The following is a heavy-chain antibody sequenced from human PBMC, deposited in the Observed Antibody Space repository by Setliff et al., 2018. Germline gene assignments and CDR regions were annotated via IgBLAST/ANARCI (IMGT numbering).Heavy chain of an antibody. Sequence: SETLSLTCTVSGYSISSGYIWGWIRQPPGKGLEWIGRIYTSGSTNYNPSLKSRVTISMDTSKNQFSLKLNSVTAADMAVYYCARSFSRREKFLLDYWGQGALVTVSS. V-gene: IGHV4-38-2*02. CDR3: ARSFSRREKFLLDY. CDR1: GYSISSGYI. CDR2: IYTSGST. J-gene: IGHJ4*02.